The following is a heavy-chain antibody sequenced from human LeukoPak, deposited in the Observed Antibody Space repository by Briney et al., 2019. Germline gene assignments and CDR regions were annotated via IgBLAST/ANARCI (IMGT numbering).Heavy chain of an antibody. V-gene: IGHV3-23*01. CDR1: GFTFSNYA. D-gene: IGHD3-10*01. CDR2: IGGSRDAT. CDR3: AKGRGASPSNWFDP. J-gene: IGHJ5*02. Sequence: GGSLRLSCAASGFTFSNYAMSWVRQAPGKGLEWVSAIGGSRDATYYADSVKGRFNISRDLSKNTLYLHMNSLRADDTAVYFYAKGRGASPSNWFDPWGQGTLVTVSS.